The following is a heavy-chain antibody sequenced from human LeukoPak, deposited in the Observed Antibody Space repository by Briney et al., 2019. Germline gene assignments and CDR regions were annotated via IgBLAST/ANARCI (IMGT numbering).Heavy chain of an antibody. CDR3: ARGYYGSGSYPDY. J-gene: IGHJ4*02. CDR2: INPNSGGT. Sequence: ASVKVSCKASGYTFTVYYMHWVRQAPGQGLEWMGWINPNSGGTNYAQKFQGRVTMTRDTSISTAYMELSRLRSDDTAVYYCARGYYGSGSYPDYWGQGTLVTVSS. CDR1: GYTFTVYY. V-gene: IGHV1-2*02. D-gene: IGHD3-10*01.